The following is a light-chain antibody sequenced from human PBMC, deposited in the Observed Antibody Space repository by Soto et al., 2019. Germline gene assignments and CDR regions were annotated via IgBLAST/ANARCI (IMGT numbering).Light chain of an antibody. V-gene: IGLV2-14*01. Sequence: QSALTQPASVSGSPGQSITISCTGTSSDVGRYVSWFQQHPGKAPKLMIFEVSTRPSGVSNRFSGSKSGNTASLTIYGLQIEDEADYYCCSSTSSTSAVFGGGTKLTVL. CDR1: SSDVGRY. J-gene: IGLJ2*01. CDR2: EVS. CDR3: CSSTSSTSAV.